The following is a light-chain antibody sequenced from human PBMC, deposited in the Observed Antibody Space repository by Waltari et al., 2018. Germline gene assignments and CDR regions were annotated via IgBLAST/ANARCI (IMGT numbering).Light chain of an antibody. J-gene: IGKJ1*01. CDR3: QKYVSLPAT. CDR2: DAS. V-gene: IGKV3-20*01. Sequence: EIVLTQSPGTLSLSPGERATLSCRASQSVGKSLAWYQQKPGQAPRILIYDASSRATGIPDRFSGSGFGTDVSLTISRLEPEDFAVYYCQKYVSLPATFGQGTKVEIK. CDR1: QSVGKS.